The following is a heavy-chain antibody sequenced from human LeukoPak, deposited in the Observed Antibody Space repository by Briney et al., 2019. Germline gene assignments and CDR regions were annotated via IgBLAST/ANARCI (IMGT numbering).Heavy chain of an antibody. V-gene: IGHV1-8*01. CDR2: MNPNSGNT. CDR1: GYTFTSYD. J-gene: IGHJ6*03. Sequence: GASVKVSCKASGYTFTSYDINWVRQATGQGLEWMGWMNPNSGNTGYAQKFQGRVTMTRNTSISTAYMELSSLRSEDTAVYYCARVLAAAGWAYYYYMDVWGKGTTVTVSS. CDR3: ARVLAAAGWAYYYYMDV. D-gene: IGHD6-13*01.